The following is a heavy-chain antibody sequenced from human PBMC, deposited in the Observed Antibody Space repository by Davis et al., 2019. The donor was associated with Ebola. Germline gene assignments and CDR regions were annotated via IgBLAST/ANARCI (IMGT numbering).Heavy chain of an antibody. J-gene: IGHJ4*02. CDR1: GFTFRNYA. V-gene: IGHV3-23*01. CDR2: ISGSGGST. Sequence: GESLKISCAASGFTFRNYAMSWVRQAPGKGLEWVSGISGSGGSTYYADSVKGRFTVSRDNSKNTLHLQMNSLRAEDTAVYYCHNYDGDYWGQGTLVTVSS. CDR3: HNYDGDY. D-gene: IGHD4-11*01.